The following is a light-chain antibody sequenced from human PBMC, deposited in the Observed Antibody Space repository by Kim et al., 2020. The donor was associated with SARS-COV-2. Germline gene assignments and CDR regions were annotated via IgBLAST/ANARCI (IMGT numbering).Light chain of an antibody. CDR1: HSIGTS. CDR3: HQSDSLPHS. CDR2: YAS. Sequence: SVTPKVTVTLTCRASHSIGTSLHGFQQKPDQSPKLLIKYASQSFSGVPSRFSGSGSGTDFTLTINSLEAEDAATYYCHQSDSLPHSFGQGTKLEI. V-gene: IGKV6-21*01. J-gene: IGKJ2*03.